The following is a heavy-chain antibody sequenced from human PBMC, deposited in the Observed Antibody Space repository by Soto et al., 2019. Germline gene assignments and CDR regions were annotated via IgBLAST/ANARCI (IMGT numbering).Heavy chain of an antibody. Sequence: SETLSLTCAVSGGSIRSGNWWSWVRQPPGKGLEWIGEIYHSGTTNYNPSLKSRVTISVDTSKNQFSLKLSSVTAADTAVYYCARCTMVRGVIRRFDPWGQGTLVTVS. J-gene: IGHJ5*02. CDR3: ARCTMVRGVIRRFDP. D-gene: IGHD3-10*01. CDR2: IYHSGTT. V-gene: IGHV4-4*02. CDR1: GGSIRSGNW.